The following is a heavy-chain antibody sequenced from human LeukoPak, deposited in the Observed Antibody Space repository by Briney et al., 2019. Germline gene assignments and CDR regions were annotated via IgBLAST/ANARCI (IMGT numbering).Heavy chain of an antibody. J-gene: IGHJ5*02. V-gene: IGHV1-2*02. CDR1: GYTFTGYY. Sequence: ASVKVSCKASGYTFTGYYMHWVRQAPGQGLEWMGWINPNSGGTNYAQKFRGRVTMTRDTSISTAYMELSRLRSDDTAVYYCARAVVQLWLGFDPWGQGTLVTVSS. CDR2: INPNSGGT. CDR3: ARAVVQLWLGFDP. D-gene: IGHD5-18*01.